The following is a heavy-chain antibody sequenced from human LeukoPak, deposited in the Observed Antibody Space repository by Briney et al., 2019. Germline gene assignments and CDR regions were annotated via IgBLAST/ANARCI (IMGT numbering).Heavy chain of an antibody. CDR3: ARGGSSSAPIDY. D-gene: IGHD6-13*01. V-gene: IGHV3-21*01. Sequence: GGSLRLSCAASGFTFSSYSMNWVRQAPGKGLEWVSSISNSSSYIYYADSVKGRFTISRDNAKNSLYLQMNSLRAEDTAVYYCARGGSSSAPIDYWGQGTLVTVSS. CDR1: GFTFSSYS. CDR2: ISNSSSYI. J-gene: IGHJ4*02.